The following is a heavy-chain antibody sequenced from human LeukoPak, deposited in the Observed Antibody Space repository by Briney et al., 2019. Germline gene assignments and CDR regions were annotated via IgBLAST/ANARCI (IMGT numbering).Heavy chain of an antibody. D-gene: IGHD6-13*01. Sequence: GGSLRLFCTASGVTFSNYWMSWVRRAPGKGLEWVANIKEDGGEKNYVDSVRGRFTITRDNSRNSLYLQMNSLRGEDTAVYYCATERRGSSAYDGKEAFDFWGQGTLVTVSS. CDR1: GVTFSNYW. CDR3: ATERRGSSAYDGKEAFDF. J-gene: IGHJ4*02. CDR2: IKEDGGEK. V-gene: IGHV3-7*01.